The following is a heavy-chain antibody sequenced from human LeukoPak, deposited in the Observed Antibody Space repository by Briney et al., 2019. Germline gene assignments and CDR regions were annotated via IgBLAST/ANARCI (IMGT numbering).Heavy chain of an antibody. D-gene: IGHD6-6*01. V-gene: IGHV4-38-2*02. CDR2: IYQSGSS. Sequence: SETLSLTCTVSGYSINSAYYWGWIRQPPGKGLEWIGSIYQSGSSYYNPSLKSQVIISVDTSKNQFSLKLSSVTAADTAVYYCARGVWAARTFDYWGQGTLVTVSS. J-gene: IGHJ4*02. CDR1: GYSINSAYY. CDR3: ARGVWAARTFDY.